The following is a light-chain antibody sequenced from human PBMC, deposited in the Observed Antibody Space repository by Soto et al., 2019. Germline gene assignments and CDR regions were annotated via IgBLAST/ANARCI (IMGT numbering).Light chain of an antibody. V-gene: IGLV1-51*01. CDR1: TSNIGNSF. CDR2: DNN. CDR3: GTWDSSLSAVV. Sequence: QSVLTQPPSVSAAPGQTVTISCSGSTSNIGNSFVSWYQQPPGTAPKLLIYDNNKRPSGIPDRFSGSKSGTSATLGITGLQTGDEADYYCGTWDSSLSAVVFGGGTKLTVL. J-gene: IGLJ2*01.